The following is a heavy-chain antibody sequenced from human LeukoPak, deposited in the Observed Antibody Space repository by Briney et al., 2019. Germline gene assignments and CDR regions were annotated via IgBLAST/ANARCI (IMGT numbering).Heavy chain of an antibody. CDR2: MNPNSGNT. Sequence: ASVKVSCKASGYTFTSYDINWVRQATGQGLEWMGWMNPNSGNTGYAQKFQGRVTMTRNTSISTAYMELSSLRSEDTAVYYCARELTYYYDSSGYSYYFDYWGQGTLVTVSS. V-gene: IGHV1-8*01. CDR1: GYTFTSYD. CDR3: ARELTYYYDSSGYSYYFDY. J-gene: IGHJ4*02. D-gene: IGHD3-22*01.